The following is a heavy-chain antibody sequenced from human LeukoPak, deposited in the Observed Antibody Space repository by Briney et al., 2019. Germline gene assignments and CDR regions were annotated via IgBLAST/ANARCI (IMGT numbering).Heavy chain of an antibody. Sequence: GGSLRLSCAASGFTFSSYWMHWVRQAPGKGLVWVSRITSDGRSTNYADSVKGRFTSSRDNAKNTLYLQMNSLRAEDTAVYYCASSPYQKGYWGQGTLVTVSS. CDR1: GFTFSSYW. V-gene: IGHV3-74*01. J-gene: IGHJ4*02. CDR2: ITSDGRST. CDR3: ASSPYQKGY.